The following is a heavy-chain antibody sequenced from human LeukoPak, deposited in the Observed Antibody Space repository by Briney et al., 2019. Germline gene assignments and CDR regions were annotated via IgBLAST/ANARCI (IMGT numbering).Heavy chain of an antibody. CDR1: GGSFSGYY. V-gene: IGHV4-34*01. D-gene: IGHD3-22*01. CDR2: INHSGST. J-gene: IGHJ1*01. CDR3: ARQDASAYSLRD. Sequence: PSETLSLTCAVYGGSFSGYYWSWIRQPPGKGLEWIGEINHSGSTNYNPSLKSRVTISVDTSKNQFSLKLSSVTAADTAVYYCARQDASAYSLRDWGQGTLVTVSS.